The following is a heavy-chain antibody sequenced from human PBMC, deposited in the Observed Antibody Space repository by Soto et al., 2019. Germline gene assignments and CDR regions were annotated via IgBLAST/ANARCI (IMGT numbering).Heavy chain of an antibody. CDR2: ISGSGGST. CDR1: GFTFSSYA. CDR3: AKDQQVVVPAATLIAVAGNFDY. D-gene: IGHD2-2*01. Sequence: GGSLRLSCAASGFTFSSYAMSWVRQAPGKGLEWVSAISGSGGSTYYADSVKGRFTISRDNSKNTLYLQMNSLRAEDTAVYYCAKDQQVVVPAATLIAVAGNFDYRGQGTLVTVSS. J-gene: IGHJ4*02. V-gene: IGHV3-23*01.